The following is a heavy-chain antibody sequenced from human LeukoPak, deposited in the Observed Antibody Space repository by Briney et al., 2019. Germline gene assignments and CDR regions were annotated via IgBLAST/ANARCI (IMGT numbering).Heavy chain of an antibody. Sequence: EGSLRLSCAASGFTFTSSWMSWVRQAPGKGLEWVANINEPGTEQFYADSVKGRFTLSRDNAKNSVHLLMSNLRVEDTAVYYCARYWEHARYNWGQGTLVIVSP. D-gene: IGHD1/OR15-1a*01. J-gene: IGHJ4*02. CDR2: INEPGTEQ. CDR3: ARYWEHARYN. V-gene: IGHV3-7*01. CDR1: GFTFTSSW.